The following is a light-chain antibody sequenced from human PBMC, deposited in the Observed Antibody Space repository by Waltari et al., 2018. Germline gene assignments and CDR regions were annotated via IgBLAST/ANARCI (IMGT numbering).Light chain of an antibody. Sequence: SDELTQPPSVSVSPGQTARITCSGEILSKEYAYWYQHKPGQAPVLVINKDSERPSGIPDRFSGASSGTTVTLTISAVQAEDEAAYYCQSTDASETFVVGTGTTVTVL. CDR3: QSTDASETFV. V-gene: IGLV3-25*03. J-gene: IGLJ1*01. CDR2: KDS. CDR1: ILSKEY.